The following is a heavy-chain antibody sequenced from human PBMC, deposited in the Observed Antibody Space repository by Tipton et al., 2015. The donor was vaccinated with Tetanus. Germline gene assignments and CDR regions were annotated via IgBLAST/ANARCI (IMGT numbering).Heavy chain of an antibody. Sequence: QLVQSGAEMKKPGASVKVSCKASGYTFTGYYIYWVRQAPGQGLEWMGWIDPNSGGTVYAQKIQGRVTMTRETSISTAYMELRSLRFDDTAVYYCARDRGDFIYYGMDVWGPGTTVTVS. CDR3: ARDRGDFIYYGMDV. D-gene: IGHD2-21*01. J-gene: IGHJ6*02. CDR1: GYTFTGYY. CDR2: IDPNSGGT. V-gene: IGHV1-2*02.